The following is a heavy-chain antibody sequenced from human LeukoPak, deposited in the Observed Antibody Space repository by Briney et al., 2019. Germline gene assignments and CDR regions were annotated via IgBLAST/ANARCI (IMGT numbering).Heavy chain of an antibody. CDR1: GFTFSSYG. V-gene: IGHV3-30*02. CDR2: IRYDGSNK. D-gene: IGHD1-26*01. CDR3: AKDADLQSGSGAFDY. J-gene: IGHJ4*02. Sequence: GGSLRLSCAASGFTFSSYGMHWVRQAPGKGLEWVAFIRYDGSNKYYADSVKGRFTISRDNSKNTLYLQMNSLRAEDTAVYYCAKDADLQSGSGAFDYWGQGTLVTVSS.